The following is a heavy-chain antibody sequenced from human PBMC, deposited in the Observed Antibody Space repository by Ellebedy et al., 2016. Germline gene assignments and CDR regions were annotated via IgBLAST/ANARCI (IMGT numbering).Heavy chain of an antibody. V-gene: IGHV3-23*01. Sequence: GGSLRLSCAASGFTFSSYAMSWVRQAPGKGLEWVSAISGSGGSTSYANSVKGRFTISRDNSKNTLYLQMNSLRAEDTAVYYCAKYGHLRDGYNTFDYWGQGTLVTVSS. J-gene: IGHJ4*02. CDR1: GFTFSSYA. CDR2: ISGSGGST. D-gene: IGHD5-24*01. CDR3: AKYGHLRDGYNTFDY.